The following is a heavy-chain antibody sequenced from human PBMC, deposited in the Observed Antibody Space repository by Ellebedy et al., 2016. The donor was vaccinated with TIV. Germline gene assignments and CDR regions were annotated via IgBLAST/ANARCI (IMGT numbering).Heavy chain of an antibody. J-gene: IGHJ4*02. CDR2: ISYDGSNK. Sequence: GESLKISCAASGFTFSSYGMHWVRQAPGKGLEWVAVISYDGSNKYYADSVKGRFTISRDNSKNTLYLQMNSLRAEDTAVYYCARDRRSGDYWGQGTLVTVSS. D-gene: IGHD3-3*01. V-gene: IGHV3-30*03. CDR3: ARDRRSGDY. CDR1: GFTFSSYG.